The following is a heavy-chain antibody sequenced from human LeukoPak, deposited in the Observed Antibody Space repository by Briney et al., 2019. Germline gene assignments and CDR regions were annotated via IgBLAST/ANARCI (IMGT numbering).Heavy chain of an antibody. J-gene: IGHJ4*02. CDR1: GFTFSSYA. D-gene: IGHD1-26*01. Sequence: PGGSLRPSCAASGFTFSSYAMHWVRQAPGKGLEWVAVISYDGSNKYYADSVKGRFTISRDNSKNTLYLQMNSLRAEDTAVYYCATTTGDYWGQGTLVTVSS. CDR3: ATTTGDY. CDR2: ISYDGSNK. V-gene: IGHV3-30-3*01.